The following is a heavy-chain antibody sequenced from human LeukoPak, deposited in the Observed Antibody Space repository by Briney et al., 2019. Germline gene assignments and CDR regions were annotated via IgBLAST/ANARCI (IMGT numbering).Heavy chain of an antibody. CDR2: INHSGST. V-gene: IGHV4-34*01. Sequence: SETLSLTCAVYGGSFSGYYWSWIRQPPGKGLEWIGEINHSGSTNYNPSLKSRVTISVDTSKNQFSLKLSSVTAADTAVYYCARLYYDTGAFDIWGQGTMVTVSS. J-gene: IGHJ3*02. CDR1: GGSFSGYY. CDR3: ARLYYDTGAFDI. D-gene: IGHD3-22*01.